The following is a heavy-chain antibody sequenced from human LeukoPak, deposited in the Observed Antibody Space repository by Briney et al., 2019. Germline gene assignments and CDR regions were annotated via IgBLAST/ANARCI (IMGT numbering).Heavy chain of an antibody. J-gene: IGHJ5*02. D-gene: IGHD2-15*01. CDR1: GGTFSSYA. Sequence: SVKVSCKASGGTFSSYAISWVRQAPGQGLEWMGRIIPIFGIANYAQKFQGRVTFTADKSTSTAYMELSSLRSEDTAVYYCAREIVVVAATGWFDPWGQGTLVTVSS. V-gene: IGHV1-69*04. CDR3: AREIVVVAATGWFDP. CDR2: IIPIFGIA.